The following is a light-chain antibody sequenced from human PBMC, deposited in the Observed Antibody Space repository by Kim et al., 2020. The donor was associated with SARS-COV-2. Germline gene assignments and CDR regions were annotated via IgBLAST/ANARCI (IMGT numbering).Light chain of an antibody. CDR1: ALPKQY. Sequence: SYELTQPPSVSVSPGQTARITCSGDALPKQYAYXYQQKPGRAPVLVIYKDSERPSGIPERFSGSSSGTTVTLTISGVQAEDEADYYCQSADSSGTWVFGG. V-gene: IGLV3-25*03. CDR2: KDS. CDR3: QSADSSGTWV. J-gene: IGLJ3*02.